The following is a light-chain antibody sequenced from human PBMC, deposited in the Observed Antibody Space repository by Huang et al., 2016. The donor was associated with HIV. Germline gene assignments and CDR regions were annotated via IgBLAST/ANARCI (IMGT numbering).Light chain of an antibody. Sequence: IQLTQSPSSLSAPVGDRVTITCRATQGISSYLAWYQQKPGKAPNLLIYAASTLQSGVPSRFIGSESETDFTVPISGLQHEDSATYCCQQLNSYPQTFGQGTKVEIK. V-gene: IGKV1-9*01. CDR1: QGISSY. CDR2: AAS. J-gene: IGKJ1*01. CDR3: QQLNSYPQT.